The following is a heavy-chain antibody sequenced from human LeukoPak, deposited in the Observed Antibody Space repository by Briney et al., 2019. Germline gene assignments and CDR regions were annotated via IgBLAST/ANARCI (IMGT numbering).Heavy chain of an antibody. CDR3: ARVIY. Sequence: GGSLRLSCAASGFSFTNYWMTWVRQAPGKGLEWVANIDRDGSHKYYVDSVKGRFTISRDNAKNSLYLQMNSLRAEDTAVYYCARVIYWGQGTLVTVSS. V-gene: IGHV3-7*01. D-gene: IGHD3-10*01. J-gene: IGHJ4*02. CDR1: GFSFTNYW. CDR2: IDRDGSHK.